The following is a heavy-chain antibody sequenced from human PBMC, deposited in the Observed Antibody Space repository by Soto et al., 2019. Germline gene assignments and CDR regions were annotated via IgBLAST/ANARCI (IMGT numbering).Heavy chain of an antibody. V-gene: IGHV1-46*01. CDR1: VYTFTSYY. D-gene: IGHD6-6*01. J-gene: IGHJ6*02. Sequence: SVKVSCKASVYTFTSYYMHWVRQAPGQGLEWMGIINPSGGSTSYAQKFQGRVTMTRDTSTSTVYMELSSLRSEDTAVYYCARERRGAIAARRGYYYYGMDVWGQGTTVTVSS. CDR2: INPSGGST. CDR3: ARERRGAIAARRGYYYYGMDV.